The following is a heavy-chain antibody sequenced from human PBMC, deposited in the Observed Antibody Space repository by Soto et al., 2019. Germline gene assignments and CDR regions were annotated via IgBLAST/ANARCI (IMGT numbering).Heavy chain of an antibody. J-gene: IGHJ4*02. CDR1: VYTITGYY. CDR3: ARGRDHLAFDY. Sequence: ASVTVSCKASVYTITGYYVQWVRQAPGQGLEWMGWINPNSGGTNYAQKFQGWVTMTRDTSISTAYMELSRLRSDDTAVYYCARGRDHLAFDYWGQGTLVTVSS. V-gene: IGHV1-2*04. CDR2: INPNSGGT.